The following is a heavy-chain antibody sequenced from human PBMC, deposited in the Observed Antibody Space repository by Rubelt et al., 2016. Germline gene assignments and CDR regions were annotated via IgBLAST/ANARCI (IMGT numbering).Heavy chain of an antibody. Sequence: QVQLQQWGAGLLKPSETLSLTCAVYGGSFSGYYWSWIRQPPGKGLEWIGSIYYSGSTYYNPSLKSRVTISVDTSKNQFSLKLSSVTAADTAVYYCARHAFSPGTLDYWGQGTLVTVSS. CDR1: GGSFSGYY. V-gene: IGHV4-34*01. CDR3: ARHAFSPGTLDY. J-gene: IGHJ4*02. D-gene: IGHD1-26*01. CDR2: IYYSGST.